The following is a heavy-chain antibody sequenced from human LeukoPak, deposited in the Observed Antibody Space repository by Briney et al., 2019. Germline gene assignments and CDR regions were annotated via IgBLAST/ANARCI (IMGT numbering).Heavy chain of an antibody. CDR3: SANSADYNTLGSSYKV. CDR1: GGSFRGYY. J-gene: IGHJ4*02. Sequence: SETLSLTCAVYGGSFRGYYWSWIRQPPGKGVEWIGEINHSGRTNYNTSLKRRVTISVDTSKNQFSLTLSSVTAADTAGFYCSANSADYNTLGSSYKVWGQGTLLTVSS. CDR2: INHSGRT. V-gene: IGHV4-34*01. D-gene: IGHD3-10*01.